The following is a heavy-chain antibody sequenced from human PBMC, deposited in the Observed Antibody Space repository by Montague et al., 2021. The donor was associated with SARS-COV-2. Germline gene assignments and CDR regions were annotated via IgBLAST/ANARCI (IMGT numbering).Heavy chain of an antibody. CDR1: GGSISSGSYH. Sequence: TLSLTCTVSGGSISSGSYHWSWIRQPAGKGLEWIGRIYTSGSTNYNPSLKSRVTISVDTSKNQFSLKLSSVTAADTAVYYCARDRVDRYSGSRTAYGMDVWGQGTTVTVSS. CDR3: ARDRVDRYSGSRTAYGMDV. D-gene: IGHD1-26*01. CDR2: IYTSGST. J-gene: IGHJ6*02. V-gene: IGHV4-61*02.